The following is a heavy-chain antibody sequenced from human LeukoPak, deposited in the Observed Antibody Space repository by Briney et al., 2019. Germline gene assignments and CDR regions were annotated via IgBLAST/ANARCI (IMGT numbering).Heavy chain of an antibody. Sequence: SVKVSCKASGGTFSSYAISWVRQAPGQGLEWMGGIIPIFGTANYAQKFQGRVTITADESTSTAYMELSSLRSEDTAVYYCARDRYSSSWFGDNYYYGMDVWGQGTTVTVSS. CDR3: ARDRYSSSWFGDNYYYGMDV. CDR2: IIPIFGTA. V-gene: IGHV1-69*13. D-gene: IGHD6-13*01. J-gene: IGHJ6*02. CDR1: GGTFSSYA.